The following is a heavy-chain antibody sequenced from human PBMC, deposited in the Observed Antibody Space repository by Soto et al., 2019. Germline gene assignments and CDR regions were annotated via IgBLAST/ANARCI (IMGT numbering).Heavy chain of an antibody. Sequence: GASVKVSCKASGGTFSSYAISWVRQAPGQGLEWMGGIIPIFGTANYAQKFQGRVTITADESTSTAYMELSSLRSEDTAVYYCARGVTYYYDSSGYYLFDYWGQGTLVTVSS. CDR3: ARGVTYYYDSSGYYLFDY. J-gene: IGHJ4*02. D-gene: IGHD3-22*01. V-gene: IGHV1-69*13. CDR1: GGTFSSYA. CDR2: IIPIFGTA.